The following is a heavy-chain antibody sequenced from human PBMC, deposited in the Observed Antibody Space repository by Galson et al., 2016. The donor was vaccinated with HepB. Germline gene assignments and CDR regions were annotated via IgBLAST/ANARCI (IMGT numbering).Heavy chain of an antibody. CDR3: ARHGEYGDAFDL. V-gene: IGHV3-53*01. CDR1: GVTVSHNY. CDR2: IYSGGTT. J-gene: IGHJ3*01. D-gene: IGHD2-2*01. Sequence: SLRLSCAASGVTVSHNYMSWVRQAPGKGLEWVSVIYSGGTTFYAASVKGRFTISRDTSKSTVSLQMRTLRAEDTAVYYCARHGEYGDAFDLWGQGTKVTVSS.